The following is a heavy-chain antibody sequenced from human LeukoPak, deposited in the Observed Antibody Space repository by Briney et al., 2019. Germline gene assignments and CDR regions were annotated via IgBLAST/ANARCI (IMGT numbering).Heavy chain of an antibody. CDR1: GFTFSSYA. J-gene: IGHJ4*02. D-gene: IGHD3-22*01. V-gene: IGHV3-23*01. CDR2: ITSSGAAT. CDR3: AKDRPNYYGSNGHYYKLNGDC. Sequence: GGSLRLSCAASGFTFSSYAMSWVRQAPGKGLEWVSSITSSGAATYYADSVKGRFTISRDNSDNTLYLQMNSLRAEDTAVYYCAKDRPNYYGSNGHYYKLNGDCWGQGTLVAVSS.